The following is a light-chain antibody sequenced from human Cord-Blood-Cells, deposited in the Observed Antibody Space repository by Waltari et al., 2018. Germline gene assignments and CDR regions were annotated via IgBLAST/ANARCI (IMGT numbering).Light chain of an antibody. CDR1: SSDVGCYNL. Sequence: QSALTQPASVSGSPGQSITISCTGTSSDVGCYNLVSWYQQQPGKAPKLMIYEGSKRPSGVSNRFSGSKSGNTASLTISGRQAEDEADYYCCSYAGSSTWVFGGVTKLTVL. V-gene: IGLV2-23*01. CDR2: EGS. CDR3: CSYAGSSTWV. J-gene: IGLJ3*02.